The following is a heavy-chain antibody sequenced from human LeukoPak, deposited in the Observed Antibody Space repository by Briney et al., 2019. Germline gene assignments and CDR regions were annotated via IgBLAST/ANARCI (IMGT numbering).Heavy chain of an antibody. J-gene: IGHJ4*02. V-gene: IGHV3-33*08. CDR1: GFTLSPFW. CDR3: ARTIYGDYYFDY. CDR2: IWYDGSNK. Sequence: GGSLRLSCAASGFTLSPFWMHWVRQAPGKGLEWVAVIWYDGSNKYYADSVKGRFTISRDNSKNTLYLQMNSLRAEDTAVYYCARTIYGDYYFDYWGQGTLVTVSS. D-gene: IGHD4-17*01.